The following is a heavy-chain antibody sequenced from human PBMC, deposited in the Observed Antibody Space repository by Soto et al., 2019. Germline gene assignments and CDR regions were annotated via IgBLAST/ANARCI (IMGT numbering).Heavy chain of an antibody. CDR3: ARDILEGLWFGELFMPRYYYYYGMDV. CDR2: ISYDGSNK. V-gene: IGHV3-30-3*01. D-gene: IGHD3-10*01. Sequence: QVQLVESGGGVVQPGRSLRLSCAASGFTFSSYAMHWVRQAPGKGLEWVAVISYDGSNKYYADSVKGRFTISRDNSKHTLYLQMNSLRAEDTDVYYCARDILEGLWFGELFMPRYYYYYGMDVWGQGTTVTVSS. J-gene: IGHJ6*02. CDR1: GFTFSSYA.